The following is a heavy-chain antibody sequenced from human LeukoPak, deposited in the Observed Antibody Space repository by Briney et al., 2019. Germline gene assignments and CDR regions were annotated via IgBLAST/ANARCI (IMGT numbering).Heavy chain of an antibody. CDR2: ISFDGVNT. J-gene: IGHJ6*03. CDR3: ARGQGYESYYYMDV. CDR1: GFTFSTYA. Sequence: PGRSLRLSCAASGFTFSTYAIHWVRQAPGKGLEWVAVISFDGVNTFYADSVKGRFTISRDNSNNTVYLQMNNLRPEDTAVFYCARGQGYESYYYMDVWGKGTTVGVSS. V-gene: IGHV3-30*04. D-gene: IGHD2-2*01.